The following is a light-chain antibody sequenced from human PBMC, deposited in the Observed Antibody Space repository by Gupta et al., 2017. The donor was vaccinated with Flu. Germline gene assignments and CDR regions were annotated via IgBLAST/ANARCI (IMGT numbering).Light chain of an antibody. J-gene: IGKJ4*01. CDR3: QQRFYRRT. CDR1: PSVTNY. CDR2: AAS. V-gene: IGKV3-11*01. Sequence: SPATPALSPGERATLACRASPSVTNYLAWYQQKPGQAPRLLIYAASKRAPGIPDRFSGSGSGTDFTLSISSMEPEDFATYYCQQRFYRRTFGEGTKVEIQ.